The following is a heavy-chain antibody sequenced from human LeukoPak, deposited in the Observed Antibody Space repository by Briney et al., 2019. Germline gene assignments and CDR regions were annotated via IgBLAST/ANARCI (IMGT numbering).Heavy chain of an antibody. D-gene: IGHD3-10*01. CDR2: IRQDANVK. CDR1: GFTFSDYW. Sequence: GGSLSLSCAASGFTFSDYWMTWVRQAPGRGLQWVASIRQDANVKYYVDSVRGRFTISRDNAESSLHLQMNSLRVEDTAVYYCARWAADSGIYYIASWGQGSLVTVSS. CDR3: ARWAADSGIYYIAS. J-gene: IGHJ4*02. V-gene: IGHV3-7*01.